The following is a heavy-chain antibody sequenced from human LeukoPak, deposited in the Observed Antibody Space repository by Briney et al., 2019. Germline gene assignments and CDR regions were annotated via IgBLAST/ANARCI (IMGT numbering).Heavy chain of an antibody. CDR2: LSGSGYNT. CDR1: GFTFSSYA. D-gene: IGHD2-2*01. CDR3: AKDPYGTRYFDY. J-gene: IGHJ4*02. V-gene: IGHV3-23*01. Sequence: QAGGSLRLSCAASGFTFSSYALSWVRQAPGKGLEWVSSLSGSGYNTYYADSVKGRFTISRDNSKNTVYLQMNSLRAEDTAVYYCAKDPYGTRYFDYWGQGTLVTVSS.